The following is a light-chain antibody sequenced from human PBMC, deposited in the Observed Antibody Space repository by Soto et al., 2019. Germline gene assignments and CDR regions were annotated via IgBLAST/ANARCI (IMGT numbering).Light chain of an antibody. J-gene: IGKJ1*01. CDR3: QHYGSTPWT. CDR1: QSVCSRC. CDR2: GAS. Sequence: EIVLTQSPGTLSLSPGEGGTLSCRASQSVCSRCLAWYQQKPGQAPRLLIFGASSRATGIPDTFSGSGSGTDLTLTISRLEPEDSAVYYCQHYGSTPWTFGQGTKVEI. V-gene: IGKV3-20*01.